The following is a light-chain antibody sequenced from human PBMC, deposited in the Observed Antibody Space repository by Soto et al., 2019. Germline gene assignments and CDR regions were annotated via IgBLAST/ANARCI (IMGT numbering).Light chain of an antibody. Sequence: QSVLTQPASVSGSPGQSITISCTGTSSDVGGYNYVSWYQQHPGKAPKLMIYDVSNRPSGVSNRFSGSKSGNTASLTISGLQVEDEAGYYFSSYTSSSTLVFGGGTKLTVL. J-gene: IGLJ3*02. CDR1: SSDVGGYNY. CDR2: DVS. CDR3: SSYTSSSTLV. V-gene: IGLV2-14*01.